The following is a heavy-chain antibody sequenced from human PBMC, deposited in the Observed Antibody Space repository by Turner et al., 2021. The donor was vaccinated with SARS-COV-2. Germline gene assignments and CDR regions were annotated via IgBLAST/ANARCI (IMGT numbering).Heavy chain of an antibody. V-gene: IGHV4-39*01. Sequence: QLQLQESGPGLVKPSETLSLTCTVSGGPVSSSRYYWGWIRQPPGKGLEWIGSIYYSGTTYYNPSLKSRVTISVDTSKNQFSLKLSSVTAADTAVYYCARLDYDFWSGYYTGWFDPWGQGTLVTVSS. CDR1: GGPVSSSRYY. J-gene: IGHJ5*02. D-gene: IGHD3-3*01. CDR2: IYYSGTT. CDR3: ARLDYDFWSGYYTGWFDP.